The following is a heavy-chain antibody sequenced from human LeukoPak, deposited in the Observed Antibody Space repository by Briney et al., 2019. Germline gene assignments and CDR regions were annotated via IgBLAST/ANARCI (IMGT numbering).Heavy chain of an antibody. CDR3: ARQLRWDQYHFDY. CDR1: GYSFTGYY. V-gene: IGHV1-18*04. CDR2: ISAYNGDT. J-gene: IGHJ4*02. Sequence: ASVKVSCKASGYSFTGYYIHWVRRAPGQGLEWMGWISAYNGDTKYALNLQGRVTMTTDTSTSTAYMELRSLRSDDTAVYYCARQLRWDQYHFDYWGQGTLVTVSS. D-gene: IGHD4-23*01.